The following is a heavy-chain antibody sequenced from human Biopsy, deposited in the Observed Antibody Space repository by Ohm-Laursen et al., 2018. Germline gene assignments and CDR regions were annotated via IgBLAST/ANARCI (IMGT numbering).Heavy chain of an antibody. CDR2: INCKTGAT. Sequence: ASVKVSCKASSNTFTDYNIHWMRQAPGQGLEWLGYINCKTGATNYAQKFQGTVTMTRDTSISTAYLALGSLRSADTAIYYCERDPLNGHKHFDYWGQGSLVTVSS. CDR1: SNTFTDYN. J-gene: IGHJ4*02. V-gene: IGHV1-2*02. CDR3: ERDPLNGHKHFDY. D-gene: IGHD2-8*01.